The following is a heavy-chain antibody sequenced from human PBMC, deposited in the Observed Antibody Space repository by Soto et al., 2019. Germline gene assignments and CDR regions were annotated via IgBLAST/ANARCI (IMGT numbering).Heavy chain of an antibody. J-gene: IGHJ4*02. CDR1: GFTVSSNY. D-gene: IGHD1-1*01. Sequence: GGSLRLSCAASGFTVSSNYMSWVRQAPGKGLEWVSVIYSGGSTYYADSVKGRFTISRDNSKNTLYLQMNSLRAEDTAVYYCARGGYAQETYYFDYWGQGTLVTVSS. CDR3: ARGGYAQETYYFDY. CDR2: IYSGGST. V-gene: IGHV3-66*01.